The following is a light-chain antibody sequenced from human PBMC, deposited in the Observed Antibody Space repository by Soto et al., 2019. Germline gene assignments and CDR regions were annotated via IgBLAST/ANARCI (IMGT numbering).Light chain of an antibody. CDR1: NSNIGNNY. V-gene: IGLV1-51*01. CDR2: DNN. Sequence: QSVLTQPPSVSAAPGQRVTISCSGSNSNIGNNYVSWYRHLPGTAPKLLIYDNNKRPSGVPDRFSGSKSGTSATLGITGLQTGDEADYYCATWDRSLSGVVFGGGTKLTVL. J-gene: IGLJ2*01. CDR3: ATWDRSLSGVV.